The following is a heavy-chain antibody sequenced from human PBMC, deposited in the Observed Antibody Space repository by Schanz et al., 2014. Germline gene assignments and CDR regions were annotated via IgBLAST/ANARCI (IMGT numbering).Heavy chain of an antibody. CDR3: ARDLSSLIQGDV. CDR1: GFTFSRFG. J-gene: IGHJ6*04. V-gene: IGHV3-33*01. CDR2: VWHDGINR. Sequence: QAQLVESGGGVVQPGRSLRLSCSASGFTFSRFGMHWVRQAPGRGLEWVAVVWHDGINRYYADSVKGRFTISRDNSKNTLYLEMNGLRAEDTAVYFCARDLSSLIQGDVWGKGTTVTVSS. D-gene: IGHD2-2*01.